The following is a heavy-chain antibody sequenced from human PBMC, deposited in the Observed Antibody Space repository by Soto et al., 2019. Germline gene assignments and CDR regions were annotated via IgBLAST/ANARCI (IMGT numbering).Heavy chain of an antibody. D-gene: IGHD5-18*01. Sequence: SETLSLTCTVSGGSIRSYYWTWIRQPPGKGLGWLGYIFYSGSTFYNPSLKSRVTISIHTSKSHFSLQLTSVTAADTAVYYCARGAAHTAMVESWDPGTLDTV. CDR2: IFYSGST. J-gene: IGHJ5*01. V-gene: IGHV4-59*01. CDR3: ARGAAHTAMVES. CDR1: GGSIRSYY.